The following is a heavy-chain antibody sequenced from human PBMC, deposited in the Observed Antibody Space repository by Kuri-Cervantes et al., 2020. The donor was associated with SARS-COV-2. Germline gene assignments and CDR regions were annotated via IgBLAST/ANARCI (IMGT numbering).Heavy chain of an antibody. CDR1: GGSFSDYA. Sequence: ESLKISCAVYGGSFSDYAWTWIRQTPEKGLEWIGQINHGRSTSYNPSLKSRVTISVDTSKKQFSLKLTSVTVADTAVYYCARGSPGYWGQGTLVTVSS. CDR2: INHGRST. CDR3: ARGSPGY. J-gene: IGHJ4*02. V-gene: IGHV4-34*01.